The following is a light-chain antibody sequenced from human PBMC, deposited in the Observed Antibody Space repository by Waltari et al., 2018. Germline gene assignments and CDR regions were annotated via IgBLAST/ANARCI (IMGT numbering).Light chain of an antibody. CDR2: DAF. Sequence: EIVLTQSPGTLSLSPGERATLSCRASQSVSTSQLAWYQHKAGRAPRLLIYDAFRRATGIPDRFSGSGSGTDFTLTISRLEPEDFAVYYCQQYGSSPRTFGQGTKLEIQ. CDR1: QSVSTSQ. CDR3: QQYGSSPRT. V-gene: IGKV3-20*01. J-gene: IGKJ2*01.